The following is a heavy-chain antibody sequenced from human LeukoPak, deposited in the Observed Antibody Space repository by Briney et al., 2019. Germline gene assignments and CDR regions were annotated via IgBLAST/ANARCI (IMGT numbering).Heavy chain of an antibody. J-gene: IGHJ4*02. Sequence: SETLSLTCTVYGGSISSYYWSWIRQPPGKGLEWIGYIYYSGSTNYNPSLKSRVTISVDTSKNQFSLKLSSVTAADTAVYYCAGAECGGDCPFDYWGQGTLVTVSS. CDR1: GGSISSYY. D-gene: IGHD2-21*02. CDR2: IYYSGST. V-gene: IGHV4-59*01. CDR3: AGAECGGDCPFDY.